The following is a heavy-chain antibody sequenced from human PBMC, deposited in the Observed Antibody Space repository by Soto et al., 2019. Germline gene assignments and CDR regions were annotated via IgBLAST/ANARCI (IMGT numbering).Heavy chain of an antibody. J-gene: IGHJ4*02. CDR2: ISAYNGNT. V-gene: IGHV1-18*01. Sequence: QVQLVQSGAEVQKPGASVKVSCKSSGYTFTSYGISWVRQAPGQGLEWMGWISAYNGNTNYAQKLQGRVTMTTDASTSTAYMELSSLRSDDTAVYYCARDHSRAVAGKIDYWSQGTLVTVSS. CDR3: ARDHSRAVAGKIDY. D-gene: IGHD6-19*01. CDR1: GYTFTSYG.